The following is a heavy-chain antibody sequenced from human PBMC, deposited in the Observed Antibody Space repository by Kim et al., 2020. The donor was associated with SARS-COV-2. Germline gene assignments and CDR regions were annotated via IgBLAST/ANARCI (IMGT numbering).Heavy chain of an antibody. J-gene: IGHJ6*02. D-gene: IGHD3-10*01. V-gene: IGHV4-59*01. Sequence: SETLSLTCTVSGGSISSYYWSWIRQPPGKGLEWIGYIYYSGSTNYNPSLKSRVTISVDTSKNQFSLKLSSVTAADTAVYCCSREPTYYYGSGGVGVDYYYYGMDVWGQGTTVTVSS. CDR3: SREPTYYYGSGGVGVDYYYYGMDV. CDR1: GGSISSYY. CDR2: IYYSGST.